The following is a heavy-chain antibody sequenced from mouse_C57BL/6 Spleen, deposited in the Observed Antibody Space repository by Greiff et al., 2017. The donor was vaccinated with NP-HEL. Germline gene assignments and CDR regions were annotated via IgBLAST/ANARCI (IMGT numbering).Heavy chain of an antibody. CDR3: ARSPGPLYAMDY. CDR2: IRNKANGYTT. CDR1: GFTFTDYY. Sequence: EVQLVESGGGLVQPGGSLSLSCAASGFTFTDYYMSWVRQPPGKALEWLGFIRNKANGYTTEYSASVKGRFTISRDNSQSILYLQMNALRAEDSATYYCARSPGPLYAMDYWGQGTSVTVSS. V-gene: IGHV7-3*01. J-gene: IGHJ4*01.